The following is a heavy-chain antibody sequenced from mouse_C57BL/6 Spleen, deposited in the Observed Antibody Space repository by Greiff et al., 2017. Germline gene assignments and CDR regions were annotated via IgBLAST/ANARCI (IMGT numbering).Heavy chain of an antibody. Sequence: VQLQQSGPELVKPGASVKISCKASGYAFSSSWMNWVKQRPGKGLEWIGRIYPGDGDTNYNGKFKGKATLTADKSSSTAYMQLSSLTSEDSAVYFCARSGWDEFAYWGQGTLVTVSA. V-gene: IGHV1-82*01. CDR3: ARSGWDEFAY. J-gene: IGHJ3*01. CDR1: GYAFSSSW. CDR2: IYPGDGDT. D-gene: IGHD3-1*01.